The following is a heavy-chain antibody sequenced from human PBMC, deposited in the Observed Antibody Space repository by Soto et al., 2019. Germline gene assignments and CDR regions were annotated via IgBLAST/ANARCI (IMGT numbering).Heavy chain of an antibody. CDR3: VSGFDSTGYFDH. Sequence: EVQLVESGGGLVQPGGSLRLSCAASVFSFSDYWMHWVRQAPGKGLVWVARISSDGSTTNYGDSVKGRFTISRDNAKNTLYLQMDSLRDEDTAVYYCVSGFDSTGYFDHWGQGSLVAVSS. CDR2: ISSDGSTT. V-gene: IGHV3-74*01. CDR1: VFSFSDYW. D-gene: IGHD3-22*01. J-gene: IGHJ5*02.